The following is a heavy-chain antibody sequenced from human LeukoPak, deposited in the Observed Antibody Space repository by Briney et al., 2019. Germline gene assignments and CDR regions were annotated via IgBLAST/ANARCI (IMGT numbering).Heavy chain of an antibody. D-gene: IGHD5-24*01. CDR3: AKERGWLQLFDY. CDR2: ISGGGGST. CDR1: GFTFSSYS. V-gene: IGHV3-23*01. Sequence: GGSLRLSCAASGFTFSSYSMNWVRQAPGKGLEWVSTISGGGGSTYYADSVKGRFTISRDNSKNTLYLQVNSLRAEDTAVYYCAKERGWLQLFDYWGQGTLVTVPS. J-gene: IGHJ4*02.